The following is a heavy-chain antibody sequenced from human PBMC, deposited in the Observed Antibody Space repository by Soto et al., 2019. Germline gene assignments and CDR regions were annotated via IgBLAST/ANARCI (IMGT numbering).Heavy chain of an antibody. D-gene: IGHD2-2*01. Sequence: ASVKVSCKASGYIFTDYYMHWVRQAPGQELGWMGRINPNSGDTKYSQKFQGRVTMTRDTSMSTAYMELSSLRSEDTAVYYCARVHSSSTKPFDPWGQGTLVTVSS. J-gene: IGHJ5*02. CDR1: GYIFTDYY. CDR3: ARVHSSSTKPFDP. V-gene: IGHV1-2*06. CDR2: INPNSGDT.